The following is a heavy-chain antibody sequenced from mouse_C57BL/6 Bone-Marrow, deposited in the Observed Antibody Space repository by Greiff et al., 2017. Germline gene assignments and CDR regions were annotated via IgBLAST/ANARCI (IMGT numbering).Heavy chain of an antibody. CDR1: GYAFSSYW. V-gene: IGHV1-80*01. J-gene: IGHJ2*01. D-gene: IGHD2-4*01. CDR3: ATNDYFYFDY. Sequence: VQLVESGAELVKPGASVKISCKASGYAFSSYWMNWVKQRPGKGLEWIGQIYPGDGDTNYNGKFKGKATLTADKSSSTAYMQLSSLTSEDSAVYFCATNDYFYFDYWGQGTTLTVSS. CDR2: IYPGDGDT.